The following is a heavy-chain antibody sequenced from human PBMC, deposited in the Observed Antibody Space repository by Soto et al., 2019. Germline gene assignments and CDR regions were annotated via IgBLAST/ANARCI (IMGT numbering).Heavy chain of an antibody. V-gene: IGHV3-43*01. CDR1: GFTFDDYT. D-gene: IGHD6-19*01. CDR3: ARPIAVAGKSAGYYGMDV. J-gene: IGHJ6*02. CDR2: ISWDGGST. Sequence: GGSLRLSCAASGFTFDDYTMHWVRQAPGKGLEWVSLISWDGGSTYYADSVKGRFTISRDNSKNSLYLQMNSLRTEDTALYYCARPIAVAGKSAGYYGMDVWGQGTTVTVSS.